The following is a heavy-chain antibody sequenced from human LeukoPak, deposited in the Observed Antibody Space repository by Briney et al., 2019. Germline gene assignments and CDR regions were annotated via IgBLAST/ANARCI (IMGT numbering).Heavy chain of an antibody. CDR2: IKQDGSEK. J-gene: IGHJ4*02. D-gene: IGHD5-18*01. CDR1: GFTFSSYW. V-gene: IGHV3-7*01. Sequence: GGSLRLSCAASGFTFSSYWMSWVRQAPGKGLEWVANIKQDGSEKYYVDSVKGRFTISRDNAKNTLYLQMNSLRAEDTAVYYCARAGYLDYFDYWGQGTLVTVSS. CDR3: ARAGYLDYFDY.